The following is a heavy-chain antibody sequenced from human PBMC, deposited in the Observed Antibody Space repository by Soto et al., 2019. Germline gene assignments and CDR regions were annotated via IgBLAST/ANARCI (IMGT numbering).Heavy chain of an antibody. V-gene: IGHV1-8*01. D-gene: IGHD3-9*01. CDR1: GYTFTSYD. CDR3: ARRYYDILTGYYMVQYYYYGMDV. J-gene: IGHJ6*02. Sequence: QVQLVQSGAEVKKPGASVKVSCKASGYTFTSYDINWVRQATGQGLEWMGWMNPNSGNTGYAQKFQGRVTMTRNTSIRTXXMXLXXLRSEDTAVYYCARRYYDILTGYYMVQYYYYGMDVWGQGTTVTVSS. CDR2: MNPNSGNT.